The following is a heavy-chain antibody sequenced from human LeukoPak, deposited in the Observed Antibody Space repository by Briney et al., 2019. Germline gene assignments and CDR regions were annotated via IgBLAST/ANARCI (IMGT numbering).Heavy chain of an antibody. J-gene: IGHJ4*02. CDR3: AKDRDLDY. Sequence: PGGSLRLSCAASGFTFSSYAMSWVRQAPGKGLEWVSGISWNSGNLDYADSVKGRFTISRDNAKKSLYLQMNSLRPEDTAFYYCAKDRDLDYWGQGTLVTVSS. CDR2: ISWNSGNL. CDR1: GFTFSSYA. V-gene: IGHV3-9*01.